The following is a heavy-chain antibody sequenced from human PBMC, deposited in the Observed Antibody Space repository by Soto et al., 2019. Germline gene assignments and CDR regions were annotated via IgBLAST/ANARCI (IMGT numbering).Heavy chain of an antibody. CDR3: ASGGGASRGYSGGDVDY. V-gene: IGHV4-30-4*01. D-gene: IGHD3-22*01. Sequence: QVQLQEAGPGLVKPSQTLSLTCTVSGGSVTSGDYYWSWIRQPPGQGLEWIGYIYSRGSTYYSPSLMSRATKSLAASKNQVSLNLTSAAVAEPAIYDRASGGGASRGYSGGDVDYWGQGYVVRLSS. CDR2: IYSRGST. CDR1: GGSVTSGDYY. J-gene: IGHJ4*02.